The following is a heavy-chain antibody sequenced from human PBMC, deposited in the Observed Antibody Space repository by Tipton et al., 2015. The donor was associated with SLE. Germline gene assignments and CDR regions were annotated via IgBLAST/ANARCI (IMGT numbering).Heavy chain of an antibody. CDR1: GDSISNGDYC. J-gene: IGHJ4*02. Sequence: TLSLTCTVSGDSISNGDYCWNWIRQYPGKGLEWIGYIYSSGNPYYNPSLKSRVTISVDTSKNQFALELNSVTAADTAIYLCGRVQRSRYGVFDYWGQGTPVVVSS. CDR3: GRVQRSRYGVFDY. V-gene: IGHV4-31*03. CDR2: IYSSGNP. D-gene: IGHD5-24*01.